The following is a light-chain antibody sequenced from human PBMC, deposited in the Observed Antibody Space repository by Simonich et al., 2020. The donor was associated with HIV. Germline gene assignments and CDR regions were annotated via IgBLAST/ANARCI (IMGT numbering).Light chain of an antibody. CDR2: DAS. Sequence: AIQLTQSPSSLSASVGDRVTITCRASQGISSALAWYQQKPGKAPKLLIYDASSLKSGVPSRFSGSGSGTDFTLTISSLQPEDFATYYCQQSTFGPGTKVDIK. CDR3: QQST. CDR1: QGISSA. V-gene: IGKV1-13*02. J-gene: IGKJ3*01.